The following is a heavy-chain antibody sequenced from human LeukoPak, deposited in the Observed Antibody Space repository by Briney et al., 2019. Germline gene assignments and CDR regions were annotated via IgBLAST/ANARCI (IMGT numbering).Heavy chain of an antibody. D-gene: IGHD6-19*01. CDR3: ARASSGWTYPDY. V-gene: IGHV3-48*03. CDR2: ISSSGSTI. J-gene: IGHJ4*02. CDR1: GFTFSSYE. Sequence: GGSLRLSCAASGFTFSSYEMNWVRQAPGKGLEWVSYISSSGSTIYYADSVKGRFTISRDNAKNSLYLQMNSLRAEDTAVYYCARASSGWTYPDYWGQRTLVTVSS.